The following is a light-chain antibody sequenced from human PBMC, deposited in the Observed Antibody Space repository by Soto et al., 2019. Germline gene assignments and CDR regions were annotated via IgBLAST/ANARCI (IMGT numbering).Light chain of an antibody. V-gene: IGLV1-44*01. CDR1: RSNIGANT. Sequence: QSVLTQPPSASGTPGQRVTISCSGSRSNIGANTVNWYQQLPGTAPKLLIHLDNQRPSGVPDRFSGSKSGTSASLAISGLQSEDEADFYCAAWDDSLNGFVFGTGTQLTVL. CDR2: LDN. J-gene: IGLJ7*01. CDR3: AAWDDSLNGFV.